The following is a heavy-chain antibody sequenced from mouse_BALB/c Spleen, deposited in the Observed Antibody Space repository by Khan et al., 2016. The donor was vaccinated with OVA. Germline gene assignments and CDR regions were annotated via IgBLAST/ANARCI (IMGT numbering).Heavy chain of an antibody. CDR1: GYTFTDFA. D-gene: IGHD1-3*01. J-gene: IGHJ3*01. CDR2: ISTYYGDA. V-gene: IGHV1S137*01. Sequence: VQLQESGAELVRPGVSVKISCKGSGYTFTDFAMHWVKQSHAKSLEWIGVISTYYGDANYNQKFKGKATVTVDKSSSTAYMELARLTSEDSAIYYCARGSGVSRFAYWGQGTLVTVSS. CDR3: ARGSGVSRFAY.